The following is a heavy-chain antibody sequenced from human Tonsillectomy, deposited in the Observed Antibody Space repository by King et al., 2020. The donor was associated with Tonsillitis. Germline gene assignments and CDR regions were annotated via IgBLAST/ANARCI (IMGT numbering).Heavy chain of an antibody. D-gene: IGHD3-3*01. V-gene: IGHV3-30*02. J-gene: IGHJ6*02. CDR1: EFTFNSYG. CDR3: AKDSSAFWSGFSSGYYYGMDV. CDR2: IRYDGNNK. Sequence: QLVQSGGGVVQPGGSLRLSCAASEFTFNSYGMHWVRQAPGKGLEWVTFIRYDGNNKYYVDSVKGRFTISRDNSKNTLYLQMNSLRAEDTAVYYCAKDSSAFWSGFSSGYYYGMDVWGQGTTVTVSS.